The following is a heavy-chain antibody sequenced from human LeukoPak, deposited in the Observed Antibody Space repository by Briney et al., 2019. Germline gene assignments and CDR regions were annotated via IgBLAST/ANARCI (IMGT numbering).Heavy chain of an antibody. CDR3: ARDTPTIFGVVTPDY. CDR1: GFTFSSYS. V-gene: IGHV3-21*01. CDR2: ISSSSSYI. Sequence: GGSLRLSCAASGFTFSSYSMNWVRQAPGKGLEWVSSISSSSSYIYYADSVKGRFTISRDNAKNSLYLQMNSLRAEDTAVYYCARDTPTIFGVVTPDYWGQGTLVTVSS. D-gene: IGHD3-3*01. J-gene: IGHJ4*02.